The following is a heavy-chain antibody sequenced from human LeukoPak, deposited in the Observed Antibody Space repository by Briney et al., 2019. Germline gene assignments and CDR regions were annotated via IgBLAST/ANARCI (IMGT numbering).Heavy chain of an antibody. D-gene: IGHD3-22*01. CDR3: ASATPEIDGYYPEYFRH. Sequence: GGSLRLSCAASGFTFSSYWMHWVRQAPGKGPVWVSRIKSDGNTNYADSVKGRFTISRDNAKNTLSLQMNSLRAEDTGVYYCASATPEIDGYYPEYFRHWGQGTLVTVSS. CDR1: GFTFSSYW. V-gene: IGHV3-74*01. CDR2: IKSDGNT. J-gene: IGHJ1*01.